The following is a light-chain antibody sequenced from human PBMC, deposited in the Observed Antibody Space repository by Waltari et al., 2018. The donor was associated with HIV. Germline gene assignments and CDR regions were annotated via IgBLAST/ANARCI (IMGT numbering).Light chain of an antibody. V-gene: IGLV2-23*02. Sequence: QSALTQPASVSGSPGQSITISCTGTSSDVGSYNLVSWYQQHPGKAPKLMIYEVSKRPSGVSNRFSCSKSGNTASLTSAGLQAEDEADYYCCSYAGSSTPVVGGGTKLTVL. J-gene: IGLJ2*01. CDR3: CSYAGSSTPV. CDR2: EVS. CDR1: SSDVGSYNL.